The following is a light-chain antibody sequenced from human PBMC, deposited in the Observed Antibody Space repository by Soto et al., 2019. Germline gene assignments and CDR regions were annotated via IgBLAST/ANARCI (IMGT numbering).Light chain of an antibody. CDR3: CSYTGSYSYV. J-gene: IGLJ1*01. V-gene: IGLV2-11*01. Sequence: QSALTQPHSVSGSPGQSVTISCTGTSSDVGGYSYVSWYQQHPGKAPQLIIYDVTERPSGVPDRFSGSKSGNTASLTISGLQAEDEADYYRCSYTGSYSYVFGIGTKLTVL. CDR1: SSDVGGYSY. CDR2: DVT.